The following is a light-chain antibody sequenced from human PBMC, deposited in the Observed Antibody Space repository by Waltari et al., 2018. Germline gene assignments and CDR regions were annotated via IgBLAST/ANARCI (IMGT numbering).Light chain of an antibody. CDR3: CSYAGIYTPYV. Sequence: QSVLTQPPSASGTPGQRVTISCSGSSSNIGSNTVNWYQQLPGTAPKLLISSNNQRPSGVPDRFAGSKSGNTASLTISGLQAEDEADYYCCSYAGIYTPYVFGTETKVTVL. CDR1: SSNIGSNT. CDR2: SNN. V-gene: IGLV1-44*01. J-gene: IGLJ1*01.